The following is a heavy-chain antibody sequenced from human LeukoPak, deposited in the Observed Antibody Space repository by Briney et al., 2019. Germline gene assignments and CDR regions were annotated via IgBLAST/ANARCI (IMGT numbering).Heavy chain of an antibody. J-gene: IGHJ6*03. CDR2: ISSSSSYI. CDR1: GFTFSSYS. CDR3: AGSLRFLEWLGSYYYYYMDV. Sequence: GGSLRLSCAASGFTFSSYSMNWVRQAPGKGLEWVSSISSSSSYIYYADSVKGRFTISRDNAKNSLYLQMNSLRAEDTAVYYCAGSLRFLEWLGSYYYYYMDVWGKGTTVTVSS. D-gene: IGHD3-3*01. V-gene: IGHV3-21*01.